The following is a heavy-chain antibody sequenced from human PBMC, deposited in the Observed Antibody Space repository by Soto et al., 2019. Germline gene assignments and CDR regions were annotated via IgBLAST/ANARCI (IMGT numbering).Heavy chain of an antibody. CDR1: GFSFSSYG. V-gene: IGHV3-33*01. D-gene: IGHD3-10*01. CDR2: IWSDGSNE. CDR3: ARDRGLRWFAEGFYGMDV. Sequence: QLVESGGGVVLPGRSLRLSCAPSGFSFSSYGMHWVRQAPGKGLEWVAVIWSDGSNEYYADSVKGRFTISRDTSKNTLYLQTSSLRAEDTAVYYCARDRGLRWFAEGFYGMDVWGQGTTVTVSS. J-gene: IGHJ6*02.